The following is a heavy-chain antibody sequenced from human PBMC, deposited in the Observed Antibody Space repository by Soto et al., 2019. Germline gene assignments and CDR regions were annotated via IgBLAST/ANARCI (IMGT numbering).Heavy chain of an antibody. Sequence: EESLRLSCGASGFTVTSYYMSWVRQAPGKGLEWVSLIYTGGNTNYADSVKGRFTISRDNSKNTLYLQMNSLRAEDTAVYYCARDYYYGSGNYYRADYYHYGMDVWGQGTTVTVSS. D-gene: IGHD3-10*01. CDR1: GFTVTSYY. V-gene: IGHV3-53*01. CDR2: IYTGGNT. J-gene: IGHJ6*02. CDR3: ARDYYYGSGNYYRADYYHYGMDV.